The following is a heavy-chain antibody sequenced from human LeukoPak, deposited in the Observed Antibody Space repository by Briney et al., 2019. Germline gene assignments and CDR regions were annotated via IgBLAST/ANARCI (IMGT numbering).Heavy chain of an antibody. Sequence: SVKVSCKASGGTFSCYAISWVRQAPGQGLEWMGGIIPIFGTANYAQKFQGRVTITTDESTSTAYMELSSLRSEDTAVYYCARDWGGSYPGYFDYWGQGTLVTVSS. CDR3: ARDWGGSYPGYFDY. CDR2: IIPIFGTA. V-gene: IGHV1-69*05. J-gene: IGHJ4*02. CDR1: GGTFSCYA. D-gene: IGHD1-26*01.